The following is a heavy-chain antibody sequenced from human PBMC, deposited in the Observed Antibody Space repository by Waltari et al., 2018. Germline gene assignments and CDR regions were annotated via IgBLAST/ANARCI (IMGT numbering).Heavy chain of an antibody. J-gene: IGHJ4*02. CDR2: INAGNGNT. CDR3: AREGIQLWTFDY. Sequence: QVQPVQSGAEVKKPGASVKVSCKASGYTFTSYAMHWVRQAPGQRLEWMGWINAGNGNTKYSQKFQGRVTITRDTSASTAYMELSSLRSEDTAVYYCAREGIQLWTFDYWGQGTLVTVSS. D-gene: IGHD5-18*01. CDR1: GYTFTSYA. V-gene: IGHV1-3*01.